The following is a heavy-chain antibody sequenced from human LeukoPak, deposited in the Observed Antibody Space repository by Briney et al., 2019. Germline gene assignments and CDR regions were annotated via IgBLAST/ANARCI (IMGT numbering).Heavy chain of an antibody. D-gene: IGHD6-6*01. CDR1: GYTFTSYF. V-gene: IGHV1-46*01. Sequence: GASVEVSCKASGYTFTSYFMHWVRQAPGQGLEWMGIINPSGGSTSYAQKFQGRVTMTRDTSTGTVYMELSSLRSEDTAVYYCARTAGRTFDYWGQGTLVTVSS. CDR3: ARTAGRTFDY. CDR2: INPSGGST. J-gene: IGHJ4*02.